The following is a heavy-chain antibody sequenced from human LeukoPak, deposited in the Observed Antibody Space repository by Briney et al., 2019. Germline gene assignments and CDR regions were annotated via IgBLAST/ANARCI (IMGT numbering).Heavy chain of an antibody. CDR3: ARSHSAYSPDY. CDR1: GYTFNDYY. Sequence: ASVKVSCKASGYTFNDYYLHWVRLAPGQGLEWMGWINPKGGATNYAQTFQGRVTMTRDTSISTAYMDLSRLRSDDTAIYYCARSHSAYSPDYWGQGTLVTVSS. J-gene: IGHJ4*02. CDR2: INPKGGAT. V-gene: IGHV1-2*02. D-gene: IGHD3-22*01.